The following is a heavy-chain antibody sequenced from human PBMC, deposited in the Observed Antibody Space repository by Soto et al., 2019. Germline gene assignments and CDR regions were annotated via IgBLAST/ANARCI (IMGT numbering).Heavy chain of an antibody. Sequence: PSETLSLTCSVSGGSISSPTYYLCWIRQPPGKGLEWIGSIYYSGSTYYSPSLKSRVTISVDTSKNQFSLKVSSVTAADTAVYYCARLPGITTSRRDYWGQGTLVTVSS. CDR2: IYYSGST. J-gene: IGHJ4*02. CDR3: ARLPGITTSRRDY. CDR1: GGSISSPTYY. D-gene: IGHD1-1*01. V-gene: IGHV4-39*01.